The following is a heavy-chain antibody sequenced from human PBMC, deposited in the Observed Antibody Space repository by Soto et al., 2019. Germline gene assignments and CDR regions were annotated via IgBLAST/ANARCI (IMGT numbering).Heavy chain of an antibody. J-gene: IGHJ4*02. CDR2: ISGSGGST. V-gene: IGHV3-23*01. CDR3: AKVHGSVSYNNFPDY. CDR1: GFPFSSYA. Sequence: EVQLLESGGGFVQPGGSLGLSCAASGFPFSSYAMTWVRQAPGKGLEWVSLISGSGGSTYYADSVKGRFTISRDNSRDTLYLQMNSLRAEDTAVYYCAKVHGSVSYNNFPDYWGQGTLVTVSS. D-gene: IGHD3-10*01.